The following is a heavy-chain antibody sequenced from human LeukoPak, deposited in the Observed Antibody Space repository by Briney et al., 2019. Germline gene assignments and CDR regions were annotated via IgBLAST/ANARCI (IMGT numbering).Heavy chain of an antibody. CDR2: IDPSDSYT. Sequence: GESLKISCKGSGYSFTSYWISWVRQMPGKGLEWMGRIDPSDSYTNYSPSFQGHVTISADKSISTAYLQWSSLKASDTAMYYCASPSSTSYYYYGMDVWGQGTTATVSS. V-gene: IGHV5-10-1*01. D-gene: IGHD2-2*01. J-gene: IGHJ6*02. CDR3: ASPSSTSYYYYGMDV. CDR1: GYSFTSYW.